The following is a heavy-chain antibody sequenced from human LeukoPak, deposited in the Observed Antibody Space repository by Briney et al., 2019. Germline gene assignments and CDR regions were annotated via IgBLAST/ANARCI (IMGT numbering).Heavy chain of an antibody. CDR3: ARMYSSSTFNY. J-gene: IGHJ4*02. CDR1: GDPISSGSYY. Sequence: SQTLSLTCTVSGDPISSGSYYWSWIRQPAGKGLEWIGRIYTSGSTNYNPSLKSRVTISVDTSKNQLSLKLTSVTAADTAVYYCARMYSSSTFNYWGQGTLVTVSS. V-gene: IGHV4-61*02. CDR2: IYTSGST. D-gene: IGHD6-6*01.